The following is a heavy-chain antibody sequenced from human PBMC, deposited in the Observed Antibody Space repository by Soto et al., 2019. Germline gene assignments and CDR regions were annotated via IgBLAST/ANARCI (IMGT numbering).Heavy chain of an antibody. D-gene: IGHD2-15*01. J-gene: IGHJ3*02. CDR3: AREDGVVVAATQDAFDI. V-gene: IGHV1-46*01. Sequence: ASVKVSCKXSGYTFTSYYMHWVRQAPGQGLEWMGIINPSGGSTSYAQKFQGRVTMTRDTSTSTVYMELSSLRSEDTAVYYCAREDGVVVAATQDAFDIWGQGTMVTVSS. CDR1: GYTFTSYY. CDR2: INPSGGST.